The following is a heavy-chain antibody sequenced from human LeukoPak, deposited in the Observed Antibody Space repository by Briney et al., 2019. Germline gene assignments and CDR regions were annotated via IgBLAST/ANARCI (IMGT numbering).Heavy chain of an antibody. J-gene: IGHJ4*02. CDR2: ISFDGNNE. CDR3: ARDLSDYVWGSSFDY. D-gene: IGHD3-16*01. CDR1: GFTFREYP. V-gene: IGHV3-30-3*01. Sequence: GRSLRLSCAAFGFTFREYPIHWVRQAPGKGLEWVAVISFDGNNEFYADSVKGRFSISRDNSKSTLSLLMNSLRVEGTAIYYCARDLSDYVWGSSFDYWGQGALVTVSS.